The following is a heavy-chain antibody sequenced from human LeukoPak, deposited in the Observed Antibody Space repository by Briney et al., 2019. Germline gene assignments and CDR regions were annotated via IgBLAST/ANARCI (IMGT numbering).Heavy chain of an antibody. CDR1: GFTFSSYG. V-gene: IGHV3-30*02. Sequence: GGSLRLSCAASGFTFSSYGMHWVRQAPGKGLEWVAVIWFDGSYKYYADSVKGRFTISRDNSKNTLYLQMNSLRAEDTAVYYCANLFADSSGAFDYWGQGTLVTVSS. CDR2: IWFDGSYK. CDR3: ANLFADSSGAFDY. J-gene: IGHJ4*02. D-gene: IGHD3-22*01.